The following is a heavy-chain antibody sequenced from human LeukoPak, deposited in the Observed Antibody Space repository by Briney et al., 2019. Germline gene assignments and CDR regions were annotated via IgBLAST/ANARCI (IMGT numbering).Heavy chain of an antibody. CDR2: ISSSSSTI. CDR1: GFTFSSYS. Sequence: PGGSLRLSCAASGFTFSSYSMNWVRQAPGKGLEWVSYISSSSSTIYYADSVKGRFTISRDNAKNSLYLQMNSLRAEDTAVYYCASKDWRTVVTPYYYYYMDVWGKGTTVTVSS. CDR3: ASKDWRTVVTPYYYYYMDV. V-gene: IGHV3-48*01. D-gene: IGHD4-23*01. J-gene: IGHJ6*03.